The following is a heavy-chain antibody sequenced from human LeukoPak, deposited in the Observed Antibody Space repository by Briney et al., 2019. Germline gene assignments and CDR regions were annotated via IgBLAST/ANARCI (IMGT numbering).Heavy chain of an antibody. CDR2: IWYDGSNK. J-gene: IGHJ3*02. D-gene: IGHD2-15*01. Sequence: GESLKISCAASGFTFSSYGMHWVRQAPGKGLEWVAVIWYDGSNKYYADSVKGRFTISRDNSKNTLYLQMNSLRAEDTAVYYCAKDKGGGSWPDAFDIWGQGTMVTVSS. CDR1: GFTFSSYG. CDR3: AKDKGGGSWPDAFDI. V-gene: IGHV3-33*06.